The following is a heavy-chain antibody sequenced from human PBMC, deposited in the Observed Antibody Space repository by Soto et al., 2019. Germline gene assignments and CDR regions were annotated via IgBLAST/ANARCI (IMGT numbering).Heavy chain of an antibody. D-gene: IGHD6-19*01. CDR2: ISYDGSKK. Sequence: GGSLRLSCAASGFTFSSYAMHWVRQAPGKGLEWVAVISYDGSKKYYADSVKGRFTISRDNSKSTLYLQMNSLRPEDTAVYYCARLLRNIAVAGPLDYWGQGTLVTVSS. V-gene: IGHV3-30-3*01. CDR3: ARLLRNIAVAGPLDY. J-gene: IGHJ4*02. CDR1: GFTFSSYA.